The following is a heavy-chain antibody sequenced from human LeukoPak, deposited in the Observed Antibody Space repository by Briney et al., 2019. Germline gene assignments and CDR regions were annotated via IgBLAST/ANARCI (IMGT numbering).Heavy chain of an antibody. D-gene: IGHD6-13*01. Sequence: SETLSLTCTVSGGSISSYYWSWLRQPAGKGLEWIGRIYTSGSTNYNPSLKSRVTMSVDTSKNQFSLKLSSVTAADTAVYYCARERPGIFPYWFGPWGQGTLVTVSS. V-gene: IGHV4-4*07. J-gene: IGHJ5*02. CDR3: ARERPGIFPYWFGP. CDR2: IYTSGST. CDR1: GGSISSYY.